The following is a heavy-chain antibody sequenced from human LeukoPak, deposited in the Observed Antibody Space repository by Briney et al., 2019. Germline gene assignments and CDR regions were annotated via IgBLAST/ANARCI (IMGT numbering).Heavy chain of an antibody. CDR1: GFTFSSYE. CDR3: ARKGILGYCSSTSCSLDY. Sequence: PGGSLRLSCAASGFTFSSYEMNWVRQAPGKGLEWLSYSSGGGDTTYYADSVKGRFTISRDNAKKSLYLQMNSLRAEDTALYYCARKGILGYCSSTSCSLDYWGQGTLVTVSS. V-gene: IGHV3-48*03. J-gene: IGHJ4*02. CDR2: SSGGGDTT. D-gene: IGHD2-2*01.